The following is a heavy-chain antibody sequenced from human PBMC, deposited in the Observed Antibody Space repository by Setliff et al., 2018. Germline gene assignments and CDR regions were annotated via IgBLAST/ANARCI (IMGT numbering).Heavy chain of an antibody. CDR2: IIPIFGTA. CDR3: AREGNAAAGPRYYYYYYMDV. V-gene: IGHV1-69*13. Sequence: SVKVSCKASGGTFSSYAISWVRQAPGQGLEWMGGIIPIFGTANYAQKFQGRVTITADESTSTAYTELSSLGSEDTAVYYCAREGNAAAGPRYYYYYYMDVWGKGTTVTAP. D-gene: IGHD6-13*01. J-gene: IGHJ6*03. CDR1: GGTFSSYA.